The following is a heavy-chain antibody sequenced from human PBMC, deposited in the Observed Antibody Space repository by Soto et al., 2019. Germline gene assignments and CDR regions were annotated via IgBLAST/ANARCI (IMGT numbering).Heavy chain of an antibody. CDR3: AKDNSPYSGYNSFDY. V-gene: IGHV3-23*01. D-gene: IGHD5-12*01. CDR1: GFTFSSYV. CDR2: ISGSGTNT. Sequence: EVRLLESGGGLIQPGGSLRLSCAASGFTFSSYVMSWVRQAPGTGLEWVSGISGSGTNTYYADSVKGRVTISRDNSKNTLYLQMTSLRAEDTAEYYCAKDNSPYSGYNSFDYWGEGTLVTVSS. J-gene: IGHJ4*02.